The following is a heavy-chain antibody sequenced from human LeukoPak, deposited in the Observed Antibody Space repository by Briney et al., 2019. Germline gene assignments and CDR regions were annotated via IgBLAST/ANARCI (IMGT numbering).Heavy chain of an antibody. V-gene: IGHV4-34*01. CDR3: ARATHKGGQLVLGTTNWFDP. Sequence: ETLSLTCAVYGGSFSGYYWSWIRQPPGKGLEWIGEINHSGSTNYNPSLKSRVTISVDTSKNQFSLKLSSVTAADTAVYYCARATHKGGQLVLGTTNWFDPWGQGTLVTVSS. CDR2: INHSGST. D-gene: IGHD6-13*01. J-gene: IGHJ5*02. CDR1: GGSFSGYY.